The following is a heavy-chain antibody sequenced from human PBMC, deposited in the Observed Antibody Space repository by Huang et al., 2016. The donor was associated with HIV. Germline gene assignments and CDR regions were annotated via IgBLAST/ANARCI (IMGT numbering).Heavy chain of an antibody. CDR2: ISEDGRSQ. Sequence: QVHLVESGGGVVQPGGSLRLSCTASGFKLSGFGMHWVGQARGRGLEGVAVISEDGRSQFDTGSVKGRFTISRDNSDNTLSLQMKGLRPDDTAVYYCAKESRWFSDFDHWGQGVLVSVSS. CDR3: AKESRWFSDFDH. CDR1: GFKLSGFG. J-gene: IGHJ4*02. V-gene: IGHV3-30*18. D-gene: IGHD2-15*01.